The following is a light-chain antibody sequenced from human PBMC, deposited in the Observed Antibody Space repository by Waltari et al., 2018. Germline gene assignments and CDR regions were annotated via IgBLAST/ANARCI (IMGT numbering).Light chain of an antibody. CDR2: WAS. Sequence: DIVMTQSPDSLAVSLGERATINCKSSQSVLYSSNNKNYLAWYQQKPGQPPKLLFYWASTRESGVPDRFSGSGSGTDFTLTISSLQAEDVAVYYCLQYYSTPLTFGQGTKLEIK. CDR3: LQYYSTPLT. J-gene: IGKJ2*01. CDR1: QSVLYSSNNKNY. V-gene: IGKV4-1*01.